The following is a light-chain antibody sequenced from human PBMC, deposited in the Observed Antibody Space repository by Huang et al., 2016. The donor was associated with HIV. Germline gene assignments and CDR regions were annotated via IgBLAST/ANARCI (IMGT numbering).Light chain of an antibody. V-gene: IGKV3-15*01. CDR2: GAS. CDR3: QQYNDWPPWYT. Sequence: TVMTQSPATLSVSPGERVTLSCRASRSVGNNLAWYQQKVGQPPRLLIYGASTRATGIAARFSGSGSGTDFTLTISSLQSEDFAVYYCQQYNDWPPWYTFGQGTKLEIK. CDR1: RSVGNN. J-gene: IGKJ2*01.